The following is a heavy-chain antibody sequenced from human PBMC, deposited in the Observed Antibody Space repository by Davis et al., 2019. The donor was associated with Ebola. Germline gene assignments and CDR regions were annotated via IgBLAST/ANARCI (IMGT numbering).Heavy chain of an antibody. V-gene: IGHV6-1*01. CDR2: KKYKSKWEN. D-gene: IGHD7-27*01. Sequence: PSETLSLTCAISGDSIANNRAARNWSRQSPSRGHEWLGRKKYKSKWENDYAVSVKSRTTINPDTSKNQFSLQLNSVTPEDTAVYYCARDFNWAFDNWGQGTLVTVSS. CDR1: GDSIANNRAA. J-gene: IGHJ4*02. CDR3: ARDFNWAFDN.